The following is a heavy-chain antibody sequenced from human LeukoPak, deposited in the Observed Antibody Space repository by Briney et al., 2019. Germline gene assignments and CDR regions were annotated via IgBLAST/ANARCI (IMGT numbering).Heavy chain of an antibody. Sequence: PGGSLRLSCAASGFTFSSYSMNWVRQAPGKGLEWVSSISSSSSYKYYADSVKGRFTISRDNAKNSLYLQMNSLRAEDTAVYYCARDVVGTAMVPDDFDIWGKGTMVTVST. CDR3: ARDVVGTAMVPDDFDI. CDR2: ISSSSSYK. CDR1: GFTFSSYS. D-gene: IGHD5-18*01. V-gene: IGHV3-21*01. J-gene: IGHJ3*02.